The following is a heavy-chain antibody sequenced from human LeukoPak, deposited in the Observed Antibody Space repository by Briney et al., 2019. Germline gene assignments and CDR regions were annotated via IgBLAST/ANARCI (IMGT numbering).Heavy chain of an antibody. D-gene: IGHD3-10*02. CDR2: IIPILGIA. J-gene: IGHJ3*02. CDR1: GGTFSSYA. Sequence: ASVKVSCKASGGTFSSYAISWVRQAPGQGLEWMGRIIPILGIANYAQEFQGRVTITADKSTSTAYMELSSLRSEDTAVYYCARGGDYVWDDAFDIWGQGTMVTVSS. V-gene: IGHV1-69*04. CDR3: ARGGDYVWDDAFDI.